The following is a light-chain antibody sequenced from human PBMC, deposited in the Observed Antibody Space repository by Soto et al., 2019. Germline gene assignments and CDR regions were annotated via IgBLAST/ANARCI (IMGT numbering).Light chain of an antibody. Sequence: HSVLTQPPSASGTPGQRVTISCSGSSSNIGSNTVSWYQQHPQRAPKLLIFSNNQRPSGVPDRFSGSKSGTSASLAISGLQSEDEADYYCATWADGLNSYVFGTGTKVTVL. CDR3: ATWADGLNSYV. CDR2: SNN. J-gene: IGLJ1*01. CDR1: SSNIGSNT. V-gene: IGLV1-44*01.